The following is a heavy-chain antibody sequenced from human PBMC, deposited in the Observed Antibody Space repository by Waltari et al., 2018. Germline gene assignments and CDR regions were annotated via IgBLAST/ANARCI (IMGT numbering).Heavy chain of an antibody. Sequence: QVQLVQSGAEVKKPGASVKVSCKASGYTFTSYAMHWVRQAPGQRLEWMGWINAGNGNTKYSQEFQGRVTITRDTSASTAYMELSSRRSEDMAVYYCARGGPVVPAFFGVVIPFDYWGQGTLVTVSS. D-gene: IGHD3-3*01. V-gene: IGHV1-3*03. CDR2: INAGNGNT. CDR3: ARGGPVVPAFFGVVIPFDY. J-gene: IGHJ4*02. CDR1: GYTFTSYA.